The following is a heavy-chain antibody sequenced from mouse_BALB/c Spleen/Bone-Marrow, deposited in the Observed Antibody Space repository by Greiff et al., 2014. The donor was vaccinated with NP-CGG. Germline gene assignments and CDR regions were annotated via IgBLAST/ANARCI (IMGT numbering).Heavy chain of an antibody. J-gene: IGHJ4*01. CDR2: INPSNGGT. CDR1: GYTFTSYY. V-gene: IGHV1S81*02. CDR3: SRGRRDALDY. Sequence: VQLQQSGAELVKPGASVKLSCKASGYTFTSYYMYWVKQRPGRGLEWFGEINPSNGGTNFYEKFKNKATLTVDKSSSTAYMQLSSLTSEDSAVYYCSRGRRDALDYWGQGTSVTVSS.